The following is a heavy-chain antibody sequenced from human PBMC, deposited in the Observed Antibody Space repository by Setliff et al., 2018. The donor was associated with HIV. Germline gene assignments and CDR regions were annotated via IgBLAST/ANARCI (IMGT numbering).Heavy chain of an antibody. CDR3: ARGLGSTRFDP. Sequence: GASVKVSCKASGYVFTDYDIFWVRQAPGRGLEWIRWISGNNANTNYAQKLQGRVTMTTDTSTSTAYMELRSLRSDDTAVYYCARGLGSTRFDPWGQGTLVTVSS. J-gene: IGHJ5*02. CDR2: ISGNNANT. CDR1: GYVFTDYD. V-gene: IGHV1-18*01. D-gene: IGHD2-2*01.